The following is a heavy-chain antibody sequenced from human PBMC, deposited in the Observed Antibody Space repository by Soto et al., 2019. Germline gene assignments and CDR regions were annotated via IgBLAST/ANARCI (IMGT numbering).Heavy chain of an antibody. Sequence: SETLSLTCTVSGGSISTYYWSWIRQPPGKGLEWIGYIYNIGSTNYNPSLKSRVTISVDAPKNQFSLRLSSVTAADTAVYYCARASLWDGYYRFEDWGQGTLVTVS. CDR2: IYNIGST. CDR3: ARASLWDGYYRFED. D-gene: IGHD3-3*01. CDR1: GGSISTYY. V-gene: IGHV4-59*01. J-gene: IGHJ4*02.